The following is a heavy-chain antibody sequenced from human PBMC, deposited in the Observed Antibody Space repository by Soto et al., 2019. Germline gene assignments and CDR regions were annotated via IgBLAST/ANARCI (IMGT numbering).Heavy chain of an antibody. D-gene: IGHD6-19*01. CDR3: ASATSIAVAGKET. CDR1: GDTVTKYG. V-gene: IGHV1-18*01. J-gene: IGHJ4*02. Sequence: QVQLVQSGGEVKKPGASVKVSCKASGDTVTKYGISWVRQAPGQGLEWVGWISFYNGHTNYALKFQDRITFTTDTSTSTASMALRSLTSDDTAVYYCASATSIAVAGKETWGQGTLVTVSS. CDR2: ISFYNGHT.